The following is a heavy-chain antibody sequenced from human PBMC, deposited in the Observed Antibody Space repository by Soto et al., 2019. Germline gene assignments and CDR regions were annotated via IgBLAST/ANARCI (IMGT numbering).Heavy chain of an antibody. Sequence: PGGSLRLSCAASGFTLSSYDMHWVRQAPGKGLEWLSSITSSDNSIYHADSVKGRFTTSRDNAKNSLYLQMNSLRAEDTAIYYCASMINPDYWGQGTLVTAPQ. CDR1: GFTLSSYD. V-gene: IGHV3-48*03. D-gene: IGHD3-16*01. J-gene: IGHJ4*02. CDR2: ITSSDNSI. CDR3: ASMINPDY.